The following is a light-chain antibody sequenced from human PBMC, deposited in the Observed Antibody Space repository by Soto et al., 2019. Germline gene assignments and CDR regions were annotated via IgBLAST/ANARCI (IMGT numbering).Light chain of an antibody. J-gene: IGKJ1*01. CDR1: QSVSTW. Sequence: DIKMNHSPSALSASVGDRVTITCRASQSVSTWLAWYQQRPGKPPKLLIYDASSLQSGVPSKFSGGGSGTEFTLTISSLQPDDFATYYCQQYYNYWTFGQGTKVDIK. CDR3: QQYYNYWT. CDR2: DAS. V-gene: IGKV1-5*01.